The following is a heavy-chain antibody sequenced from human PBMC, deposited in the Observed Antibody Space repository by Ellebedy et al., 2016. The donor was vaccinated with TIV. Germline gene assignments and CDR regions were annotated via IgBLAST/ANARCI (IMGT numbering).Heavy chain of an antibody. Sequence: ASVKVSCKASGGTFSSYVISWVRQAPGQGLEWMGGSIPVFGTANYAQKFQGRVTITADESTSTAYMELSSLRSEDTAVYYCASTAAVAGIVFVGAFDIWGQGTMVTVSS. CDR1: GGTFSSYV. V-gene: IGHV1-69*13. CDR2: SIPVFGTA. CDR3: ASTAAVAGIVFVGAFDI. D-gene: IGHD6-19*01. J-gene: IGHJ3*02.